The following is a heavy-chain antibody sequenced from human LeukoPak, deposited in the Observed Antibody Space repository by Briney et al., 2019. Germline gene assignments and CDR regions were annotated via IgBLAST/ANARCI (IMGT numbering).Heavy chain of an antibody. CDR2: INPNSGGT. V-gene: IGHV1-2*02. Sequence: GASVKVSCKASGYTFTVYYMHWVRQAPGQGLEWMGWINPNSGGTNYAQKFQGRVTMTRDTSISTAYMELSRLRSDDTAVYYCARVVITFGGVIVPHYDYWGQGTLVTVSS. D-gene: IGHD3-16*02. J-gene: IGHJ4*02. CDR1: GYTFTVYY. CDR3: ARVVITFGGVIVPHYDY.